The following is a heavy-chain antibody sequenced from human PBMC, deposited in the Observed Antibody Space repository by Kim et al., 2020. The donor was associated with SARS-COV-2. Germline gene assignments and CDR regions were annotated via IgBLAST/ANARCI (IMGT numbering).Heavy chain of an antibody. D-gene: IGHD3-22*01. V-gene: IGHV3-9*01. CDR1: GFTFDDYA. J-gene: IGHJ4*02. CDR3: AKDMLRGIVVGDFDY. Sequence: GGSLRLSCAASGFTFDDYAMHWVRQAPGKGLEWVSGISWNSGSIGYADSVKGRFTISRDNAKNSLYLQMNSLRAEDTALYYCAKDMLRGIVVGDFDYWGQGTLVTVSS. CDR2: ISWNSGSI.